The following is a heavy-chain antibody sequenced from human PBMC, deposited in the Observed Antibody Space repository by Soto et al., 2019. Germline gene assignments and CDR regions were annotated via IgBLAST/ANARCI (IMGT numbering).Heavy chain of an antibody. V-gene: IGHV3-33*01. CDR3: ARDTNRYSARDFDY. J-gene: IGHJ4*02. CDR2: IWYDGSKK. D-gene: IGHD2-8*01. CDR1: GFTFSVYG. Sequence: QVQLVESGGDVVQPGRSLRLSCAASGFTFSVYGMHWVRQAPGKGLEWVAVIWYDGSKKYYADSVKGRFIISRDNSKNTLYLQMNSLRAEDTAVYYCARDTNRYSARDFDYWGQGTLVTVSS.